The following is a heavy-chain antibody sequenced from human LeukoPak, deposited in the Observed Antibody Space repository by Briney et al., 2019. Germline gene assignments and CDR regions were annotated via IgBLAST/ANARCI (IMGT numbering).Heavy chain of an antibody. V-gene: IGHV5-51*01. CDR1: GYSFTSYW. D-gene: IGHD2-2*02. CDR2: ICPGDSDT. J-gene: IGHJ4*02. Sequence: PGESLKISCKGSGYSFTSYWIGWVRQLPGKGVEWMGIICPGDSDTRYSPSFQGQVTITADKPISTASLQASSLKASDAAMYYCARLVGYCSSTSCYTPFDYWGQGTLVTVSS. CDR3: ARLVGYCSSTSCYTPFDY.